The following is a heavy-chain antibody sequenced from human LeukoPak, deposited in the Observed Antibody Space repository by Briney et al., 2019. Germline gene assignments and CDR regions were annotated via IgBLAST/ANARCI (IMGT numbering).Heavy chain of an antibody. CDR3: ARDGYGGNTGWFDP. CDR1: GFTFSSYE. Sequence: PGGSLRLSCAASGFTFSSYEMNWVRQAPGKGLEWVSYISSSGSTIYYADSVKGRFTISRDNAKNSLYLQMNSLRAEDTAFYYCARDGYGGNTGWFDPWGQGTLVTVSS. CDR2: ISSSGSTI. J-gene: IGHJ5*02. D-gene: IGHD4-23*01. V-gene: IGHV3-48*03.